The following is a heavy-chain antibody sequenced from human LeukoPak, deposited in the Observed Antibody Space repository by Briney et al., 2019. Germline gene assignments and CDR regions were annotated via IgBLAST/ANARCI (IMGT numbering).Heavy chain of an antibody. CDR1: GGTFSSYA. Sequence: GASVKVSCKASGGTFSSYAISWVRQAPGQRLEWMGGIIPIFGKANHAQKSHRRVTITTDESTSTASMELSSLRSEDTAVYYCARSLASKPRYFDYWGQGTLVTVSS. J-gene: IGHJ4*02. V-gene: IGHV1-69*05. CDR3: ARSLASKPRYFDY. CDR2: IIPIFGKA.